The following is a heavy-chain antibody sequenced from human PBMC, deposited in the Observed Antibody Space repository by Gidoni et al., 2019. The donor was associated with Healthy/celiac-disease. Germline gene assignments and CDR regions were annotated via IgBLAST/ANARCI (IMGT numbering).Heavy chain of an antibody. CDR1: GGTFSSYA. D-gene: IGHD3-22*01. CDR2: IIPIFGTA. Sequence: QVQLVQSGAEVKKPGSSVTVSCKASGGTFSSYAISWVRQAPGQGLEWMGGIIPIFGTANYAQKFQGRVTITADESTSTAYMELSSLRSEDTAVYYCATPGRDDSSGYYSAEYFQHWGQGTLVTVSS. CDR3: ATPGRDDSSGYYSAEYFQH. V-gene: IGHV1-69*01. J-gene: IGHJ1*01.